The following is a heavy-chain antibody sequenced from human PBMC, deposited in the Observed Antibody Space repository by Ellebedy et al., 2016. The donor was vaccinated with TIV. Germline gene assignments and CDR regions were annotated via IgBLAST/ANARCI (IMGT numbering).Heavy chain of an antibody. Sequence: GESLKISCAASGFTFNTYAMSWVRQAPGKGLEWVSAISGSGGSTYYADSVKGRFTISRDNSRNTLYLQMDSLRAEDTAVYYCTKQGGELDAVVVPATPTRTADFDYWGQGTLVTVSS. CDR2: ISGSGGST. V-gene: IGHV3-23*01. J-gene: IGHJ4*02. CDR3: TKQGGELDAVVVPATPTRTADFDY. CDR1: GFTFNTYA. D-gene: IGHD2-15*01.